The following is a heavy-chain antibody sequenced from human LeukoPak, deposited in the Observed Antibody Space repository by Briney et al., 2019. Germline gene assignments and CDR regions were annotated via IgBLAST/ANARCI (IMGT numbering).Heavy chain of an antibody. V-gene: IGHV4-4*07. J-gene: IGHJ3*02. Sequence: KPSETLSLTCTVSGGYNCRYYWSWIRQPAGKGLEWIGRIYTSGSTNYNPSLKSRVTMSVDTSKNQFSLKLSSVTAADTAVYYCARVRAIAAAGNYVDAFDIWGQGTMVTVSS. CDR1: GGYNCRYY. D-gene: IGHD6-13*01. CDR2: IYTSGST. CDR3: ARVRAIAAAGNYVDAFDI.